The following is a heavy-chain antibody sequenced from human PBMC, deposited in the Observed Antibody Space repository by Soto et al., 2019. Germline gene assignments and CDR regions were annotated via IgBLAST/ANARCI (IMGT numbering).Heavy chain of an antibody. CDR1: GGTFSSYA. CDR3: ARSPASGYIFDY. CDR2: IIPIFGSA. J-gene: IGHJ4*02. Sequence: QVQLVQSGAEVKKPGSSVKVSCKASGGTFSSYAIRWVRQAPGQGLEWMGGIIPIFGSANYAQKFQGRVTITADESTRTAYMELSSLRSEDTAVYYCARSPASGYIFDYCGQGPLVTVSS. D-gene: IGHD5-12*01. V-gene: IGHV1-69*01.